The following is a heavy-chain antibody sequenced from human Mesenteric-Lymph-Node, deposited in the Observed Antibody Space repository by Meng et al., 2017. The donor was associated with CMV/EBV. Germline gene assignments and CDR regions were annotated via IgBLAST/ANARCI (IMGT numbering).Heavy chain of an antibody. CDR3: ARDSCSSSSCYIHAFDI. Sequence: ASVKVSCKASGYTSTNYDIHWVRQATGQGLEWMGWMNPNNGHTGYAEKFQGRVTMSTDTSTSTAYMELRSLRSDDTAVYYCARDSCSSSSCYIHAFDIWGQGAMVTVSS. CDR1: GYTSTNYD. D-gene: IGHD2-2*02. J-gene: IGHJ3*02. CDR2: MNPNNGHT. V-gene: IGHV1-8*01.